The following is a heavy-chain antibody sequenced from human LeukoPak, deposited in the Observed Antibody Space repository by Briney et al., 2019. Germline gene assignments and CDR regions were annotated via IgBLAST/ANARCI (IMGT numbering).Heavy chain of an antibody. CDR1: GYSISSGYY. Sequence: SETLSLTCTVSGYSISSGYYWGWIRQPPGKGLEWIGSIYHSGSTYYNPSLKSRVTISVDTSKNQFSLKLSSVTAADTAVYYCARENLRFLEWLGDYWGQGTLVTVSS. D-gene: IGHD3-3*01. CDR2: IYHSGST. J-gene: IGHJ4*02. V-gene: IGHV4-38-2*02. CDR3: ARENLRFLEWLGDY.